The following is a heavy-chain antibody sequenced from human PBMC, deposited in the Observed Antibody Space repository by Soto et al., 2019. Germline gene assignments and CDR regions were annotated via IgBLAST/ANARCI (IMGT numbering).Heavy chain of an antibody. CDR2: ISSSGSTI. CDR3: ARGGYGDMKEDAFDI. D-gene: IGHD4-17*01. Sequence: PGGSRLSCAASGFTFSDYYMSWIRQAPGKGLEWVSYISSSGSTIYYADSVKGRFTISRDNAKNSLYLQMNSLRAEDTAVYYCARGGYGDMKEDAFDIWGQGTMVTVSS. CDR1: GFTFSDYY. J-gene: IGHJ3*02. V-gene: IGHV3-11*01.